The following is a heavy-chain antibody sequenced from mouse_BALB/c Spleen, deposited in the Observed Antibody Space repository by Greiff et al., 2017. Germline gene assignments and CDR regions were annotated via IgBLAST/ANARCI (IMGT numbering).Heavy chain of an antibody. Sequence: VQLQQPGAELVKPGASVKMSCKASGYTFTSYWMHWVKQRPGQGLEWIGYINPSTGYTEYNQKFKDKATLTADKSSSTAYMQLSSLTSEDSAVYYCARCSQGWGQGTTLTVSS. CDR2: INPSTGYT. V-gene: IGHV1S26*01. CDR1: GYTFTSYW. CDR3: ARCSQG. J-gene: IGHJ2*01.